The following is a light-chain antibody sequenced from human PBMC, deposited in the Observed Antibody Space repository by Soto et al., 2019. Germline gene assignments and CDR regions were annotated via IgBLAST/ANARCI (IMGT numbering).Light chain of an antibody. Sequence: EIVMTQSPATLSVSPEERATLSCRAGQSVSSGLAWYQQKPGQTPRLLIYAASTRATGIPDRFSGSGSGTDFTLTISRLEPEDFAVYYCQQYGSSPPLTFGGGTKV. J-gene: IGKJ4*01. CDR3: QQYGSSPPLT. V-gene: IGKV3-20*01. CDR1: QSVSSG. CDR2: AAS.